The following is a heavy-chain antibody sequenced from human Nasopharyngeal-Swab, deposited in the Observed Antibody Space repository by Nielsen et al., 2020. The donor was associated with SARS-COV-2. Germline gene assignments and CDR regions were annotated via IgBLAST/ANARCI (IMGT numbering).Heavy chain of an antibody. CDR3: ARVMFDWSVRPFDY. CDR1: GGSVRSGSHY. V-gene: IGHV4-39*07. D-gene: IGHD3-9*01. Sequence: SETLSLTCTVSGGSVRSGSHYWSWIRQPPGKGLEWIGEINHSGSTNYNPSLKSRLTISVDTSKSQFSLKLSSVTAADTAVYYCARVMFDWSVRPFDYWGQGTLVTVSS. CDR2: INHSGST. J-gene: IGHJ4*02.